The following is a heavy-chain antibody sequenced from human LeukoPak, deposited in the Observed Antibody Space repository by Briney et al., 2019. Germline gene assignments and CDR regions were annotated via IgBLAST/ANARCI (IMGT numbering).Heavy chain of an antibody. Sequence: GGSLRLSCAASGVTFRRYEMKWGRQAPGKGLEWVSYISSSGSTIYYADSVKGRFTISRDNAKNSLFLQMNSLRAEDTALYYCARVGYGGKVDHWGQGTLVTVSS. CDR1: GVTFRRYE. CDR3: ARVGYGGKVDH. D-gene: IGHD4-23*01. J-gene: IGHJ4*02. V-gene: IGHV3-48*03. CDR2: ISSSGSTI.